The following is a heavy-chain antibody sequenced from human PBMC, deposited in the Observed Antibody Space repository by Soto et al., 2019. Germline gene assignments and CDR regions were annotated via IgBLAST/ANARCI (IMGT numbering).Heavy chain of an antibody. CDR1: GYTFTKFY. CDR3: ARDRDDYSDINWRGDWFDP. Sequence: QVQLVQSGAEVKKPGASVKISCKTSGYTFTKFYLHWVRQAPGQGLEWMGLLNPIDGRAIYADKFQGRVTMTRDTATATLYMEVDNLRFEDTAVYFCARDRDDYSDINWRGDWFDPWGQGTLVTVSS. CDR2: LNPIDGRA. D-gene: IGHD4-4*01. V-gene: IGHV1-46*01. J-gene: IGHJ5*02.